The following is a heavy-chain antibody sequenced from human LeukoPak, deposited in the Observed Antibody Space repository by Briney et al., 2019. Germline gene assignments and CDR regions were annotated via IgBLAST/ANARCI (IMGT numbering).Heavy chain of an antibody. CDR1: GFSISHYY. CDR2: IYTGGGT. D-gene: IGHD2-21*02. V-gene: IGHV3-66*01. CDR3: ARGQAYCGADCYSD. Sequence: GGSLRLACAASGFSISHYYMTWVRQTPGKGLDWVSVIYTGGGTNYGDSVKGRFTISRDNSKNTLYLQMNSLRADDTAIYYCARGQAYCGADCYSDWGQGTLVTVSS. J-gene: IGHJ4*02.